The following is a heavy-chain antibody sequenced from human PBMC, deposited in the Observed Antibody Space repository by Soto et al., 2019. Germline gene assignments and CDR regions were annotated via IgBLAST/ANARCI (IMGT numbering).Heavy chain of an antibody. CDR3: ARDVSGSHRRGDWFDP. CDR2: IIPIFGTA. J-gene: IGHJ5*02. CDR1: GGTFSSYA. V-gene: IGHV1-69*01. Sequence: QVQLVQSGAEVKKPGSSVKVSCKASGGTFSSYAISWVRQAPGQGLEWMGGIIPIFGTANYAQKFQGRVTINADESASTADMELSSLRSEDTAVYYCARDVSGSHRRGDWFDPWGQETLVTVSS. D-gene: IGHD1-26*01.